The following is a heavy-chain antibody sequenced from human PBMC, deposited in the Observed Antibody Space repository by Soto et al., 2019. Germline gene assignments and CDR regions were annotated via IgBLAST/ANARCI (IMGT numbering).Heavy chain of an antibody. CDR1: GFTFSSYW. V-gene: IGHV3-74*03. J-gene: IGHJ4*02. CDR3: VRDDVGVGIDY. CDR2: IDSDGIST. D-gene: IGHD1-26*01. Sequence: EVQLVESGGGLVQPGGSLRLSCAASGFTFSSYWMHWVRQVPGKGLVWVSHIDSDGISTTYADSVKGRFTISRDNAKNTVYLQMNSLRAEDTAVYYCVRDDVGVGIDYWGLGTLVTVYS.